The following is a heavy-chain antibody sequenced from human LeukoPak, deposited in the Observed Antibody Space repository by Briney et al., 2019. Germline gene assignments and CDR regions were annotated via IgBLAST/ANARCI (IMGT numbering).Heavy chain of an antibody. V-gene: IGHV3-30*02. CDR2: IRYDGSNK. CDR3: ARGQFEAAAFDY. Sequence: GGSLRLSCAASGFTFSSYGMHWVRQAPGKGLEWVAFIRYDGSNKYYADSVKGRFTISRDNSKNTLYLQMNSLRAEDTAVYYCARGQFEAAAFDYWGQGTLVTVSS. J-gene: IGHJ4*02. D-gene: IGHD6-13*01. CDR1: GFTFSSYG.